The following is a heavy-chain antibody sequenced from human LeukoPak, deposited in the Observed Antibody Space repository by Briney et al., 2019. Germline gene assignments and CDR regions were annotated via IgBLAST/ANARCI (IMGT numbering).Heavy chain of an antibody. V-gene: IGHV3-23*01. J-gene: IGHJ4*02. CDR2: ISGSGGST. D-gene: IGHD3-10*01. CDR3: AKRGPGSPESGKYYFDY. CDR1: GFTFSSYA. Sequence: AGGSLRLSCAASGFTFSSYAMSWVRQAPGKGLEWVSAISGSGGSTYYADSVKGRFTISRDNSKNTLSLQMNSLRAEDTAVYYCAKRGPGSPESGKYYFDYWGQGTLVTVSS.